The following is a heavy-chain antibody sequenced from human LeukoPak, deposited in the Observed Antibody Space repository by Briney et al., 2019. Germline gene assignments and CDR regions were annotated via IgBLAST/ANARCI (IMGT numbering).Heavy chain of an antibody. CDR1: GFTFSIHA. J-gene: IGHJ5*01. Sequence: GGSLRLSCAASGFTFSIHAMSWVRQAPGKGLEWVSAISASGGSPYYADSVKGRFTISRDNSMHTLYLQMNSLRVEDTAVYYCAKGASTSRTYNWFDSWGQGTLVTVSS. D-gene: IGHD2-2*01. CDR2: ISASGGSP. V-gene: IGHV3-23*01. CDR3: AKGASTSRTYNWFDS.